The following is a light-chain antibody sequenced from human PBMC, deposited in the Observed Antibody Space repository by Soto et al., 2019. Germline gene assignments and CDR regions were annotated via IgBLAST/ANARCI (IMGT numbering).Light chain of an antibody. CDR1: QSISSY. J-gene: IGKJ5*01. CDR3: QQYNNWPPIT. V-gene: IGKV3D-15*01. CDR2: DAS. Sequence: VLTPSPVTLSLASGERATLTCRTSQSISSYLAWYQQKPGQAPRLLIYDASNRATGIPARFSGSGSGTEFTLTISSLQSEDFAVYYCQQYNNWPPITVGQGTRLEIK.